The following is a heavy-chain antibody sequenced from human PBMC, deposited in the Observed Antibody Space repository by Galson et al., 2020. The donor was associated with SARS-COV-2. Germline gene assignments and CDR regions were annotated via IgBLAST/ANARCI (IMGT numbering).Heavy chain of an antibody. CDR1: GGSISSGDYY. D-gene: IGHD3-22*01. J-gene: IGHJ4*02. CDR3: ARDLGGYDSSGYVDY. CDR2: IYYSGST. V-gene: IGHV4-30-4*01. Sequence: SETLSLTCTVSGGSISSGDYYWSWIRQPPGKGLEWIGYIYYSGSTYYNPSLKSRVTISVDTSKNQFSLKLSSVTAADTAVYYCARDLGGYDSSGYVDYWGQGTLVTVSS.